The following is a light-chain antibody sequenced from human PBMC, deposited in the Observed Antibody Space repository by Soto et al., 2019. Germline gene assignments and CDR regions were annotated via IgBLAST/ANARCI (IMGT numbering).Light chain of an antibody. Sequence: IQMPQSPSTLSASAGDRVTITCRASQSISTWLAWYQQEPGKAPKLLIHKASSLQSGVPSRFSGSGSGTDFTLTISSLHPDDFATYYCQQYDSYSPTFGQGTKVDIK. V-gene: IGKV1-5*03. CDR3: QQYDSYSPT. J-gene: IGKJ1*01. CDR2: KAS. CDR1: QSISTW.